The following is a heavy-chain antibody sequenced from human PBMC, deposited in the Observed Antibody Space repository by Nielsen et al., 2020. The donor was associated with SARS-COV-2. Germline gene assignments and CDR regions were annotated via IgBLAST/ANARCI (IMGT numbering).Heavy chain of an antibody. CDR2: INHSGST. CDR3: ARGGRDYREGFDY. D-gene: IGHD3-16*01. V-gene: IGHV4-34*01. CDR1: GGSFSGYY. Sequence: SKTLSLTCAVYGGSFSGYYWSWIRQPPGKGLEWIGEINHSGSTNYNPSLKSRVTISVDTSKNQFSLKLSSVTAADTAVYYCARGGRDYREGFDYWGQGTLVTVSS. J-gene: IGHJ4*02.